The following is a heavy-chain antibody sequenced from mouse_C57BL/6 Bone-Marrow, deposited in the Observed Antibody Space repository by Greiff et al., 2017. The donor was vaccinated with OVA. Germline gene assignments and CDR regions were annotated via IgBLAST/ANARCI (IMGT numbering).Heavy chain of an antibody. CDR1: GFNIKDYY. J-gene: IGHJ3*01. V-gene: IGHV14-1*01. D-gene: IGHD1-1*01. CDR2: IDPEDGDT. CDR3: THYYGTSFAY. Sequence: VQLQQSGAELVRPGASVKLSCTASGFNIKDYYMHWVKQRPEQGLEWIGRIDPEDGDTEYAPKFQGQATMTADTSSNTAYLQLSSLTSEDTAVYYCTHYYGTSFAYWGQGTLVTVSA.